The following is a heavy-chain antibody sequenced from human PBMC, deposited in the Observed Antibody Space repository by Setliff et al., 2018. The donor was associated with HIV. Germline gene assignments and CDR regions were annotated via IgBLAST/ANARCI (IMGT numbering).Heavy chain of an antibody. J-gene: IGHJ5*02. CDR1: GDSITNDDYY. D-gene: IGHD2-2*02. V-gene: IGHV4-39*01. Sequence: PSETLSLTCTVSGDSITNDDYYWGWIRQPPGKGLEWIAIIHYSGRTYYDPSLKSRVTIFVDTSKTQFYLKLRSVTASDTAVYYCARYTSKLDWFDPWGQGTLVTVS. CDR3: ARYTSKLDWFDP. CDR2: IHYSGRT.